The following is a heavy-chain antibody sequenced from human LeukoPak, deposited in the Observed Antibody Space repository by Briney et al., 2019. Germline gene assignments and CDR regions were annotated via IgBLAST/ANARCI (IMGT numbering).Heavy chain of an antibody. D-gene: IGHD3-3*01. CDR3: ARRGIFGAFDS. Sequence: GSLRLSCVASGFTFSDYYMGWIRQAPGKGLEWVSYISSSSTTIYYADSVKGRFTVSRDNAKNSLYLQMNSLRAEDTAVYYCARRGIFGAFDSWGQGTLVTVSS. J-gene: IGHJ5*01. V-gene: IGHV3-11*04. CDR1: GFTFSDYY. CDR2: ISSSSTTI.